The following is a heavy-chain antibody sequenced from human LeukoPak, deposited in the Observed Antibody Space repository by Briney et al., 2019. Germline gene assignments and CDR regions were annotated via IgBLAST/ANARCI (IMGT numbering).Heavy chain of an antibody. CDR2: IYPGDSDT. Sequence: KTGESLKISCKGSGYRFTSYWIGWVRQMPGKGLEWMGIIYPGDSDTRYSPSFQGQVTISADKSISTAYLQWSSLKASDTAMCYWAIHSYYYDSSAKGYFDLWGRGTLVTVSS. CDR3: AIHSYYYDSSAKGYFDL. D-gene: IGHD3-22*01. V-gene: IGHV5-51*01. CDR1: GYRFTSYW. J-gene: IGHJ2*01.